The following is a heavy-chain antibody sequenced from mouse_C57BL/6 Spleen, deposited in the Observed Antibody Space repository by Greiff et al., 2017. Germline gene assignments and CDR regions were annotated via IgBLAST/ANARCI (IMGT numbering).Heavy chain of an antibody. CDR1: GYTFTSSG. D-gene: IGHD2-4*01. J-gene: IGHJ4*01. CDR2: IYPRSGNT. Sequence: VQLQQSGAELARPGASVKLSCKASGYTFTSSGISWVKQRTGQGLEWIGEIYPRSGNTYYNEKFKGKATLTADKSSSTAYMELRSLTSEDSAVYFCARKDYDYDYAMDYWGQGTSVTVSS. V-gene: IGHV1-81*01. CDR3: ARKDYDYDYAMDY.